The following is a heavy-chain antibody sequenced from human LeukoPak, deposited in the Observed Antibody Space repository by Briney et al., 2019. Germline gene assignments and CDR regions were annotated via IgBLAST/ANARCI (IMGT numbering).Heavy chain of an antibody. CDR1: GFTVSSNY. CDR3: ARGYSSGWSYFDY. D-gene: IGHD6-19*01. V-gene: IGHV3-53*01. Sequence: PGGSLRLSCAASGFTVSSNYMSWVRQAPGKGLEWVSVIYSGGSTYYADSVKGRFTISRDNSKNTLYLQMNSLRAEDTAVYYCARGYSSGWSYFDYWGQGTMVTVSS. CDR2: IYSGGST. J-gene: IGHJ4*02.